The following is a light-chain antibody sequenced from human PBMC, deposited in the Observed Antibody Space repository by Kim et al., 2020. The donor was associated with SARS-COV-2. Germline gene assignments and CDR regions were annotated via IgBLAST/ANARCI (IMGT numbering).Light chain of an antibody. V-gene: IGLV3-1*01. Sequence: SYELTQPPSVSVSPGQTASITCSGDKLGDTYACWYQQKPGQSPVLVIYQDSKRPSGIPERFSGSNSGNTATLTISGTQAMDEADYYCQAWDSSTVLFGGG. CDR3: QAWDSSTVL. J-gene: IGLJ2*01. CDR1: KLGDTY. CDR2: QDS.